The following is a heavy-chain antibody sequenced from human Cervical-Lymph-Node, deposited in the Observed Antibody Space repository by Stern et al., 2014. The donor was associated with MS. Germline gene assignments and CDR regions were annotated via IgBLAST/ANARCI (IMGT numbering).Heavy chain of an antibody. V-gene: IGHV2-5*02. Sequence: QVTLKESGPTLVKPAQTLTLTCTFSGFSLNARGEGVGWIRQPPGKALEWRALIYWDDAQRYSPSLNSRLTITKDTSKNQVVLTMTNVDPVDTATYYCGHSGTKWLDFLDYWGQGMLVSVSS. CDR1: GFSLNARGEG. D-gene: IGHD3-22*01. CDR3: GHSGTKWLDFLDY. CDR2: IYWDDAQ. J-gene: IGHJ4*02.